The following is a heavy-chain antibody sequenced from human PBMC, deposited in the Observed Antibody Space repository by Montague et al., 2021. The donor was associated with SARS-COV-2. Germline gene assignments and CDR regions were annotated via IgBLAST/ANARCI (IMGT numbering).Heavy chain of an antibody. CDR3: ARIIQGSGVGFDY. J-gene: IGHJ4*03. V-gene: IGHV2-70*11. D-gene: IGHD3-10*01. Sequence: PALVKPTQTLTLTCTFSGFSLSTSGMCVSWVRQPPVKALEWLARIDWDDDKYYSTSRKTRLTISKDTSKNQVGLTRTNMDPGETATYYCARIIQGSGVGFDYWGQGTLVTVSS. CDR2: IDWDDDK. CDR1: GFSLSTSGMC.